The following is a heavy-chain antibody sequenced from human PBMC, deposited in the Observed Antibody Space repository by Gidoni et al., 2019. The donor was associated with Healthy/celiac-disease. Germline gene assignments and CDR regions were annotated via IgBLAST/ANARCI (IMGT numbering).Heavy chain of an antibody. J-gene: IGHJ4*02. CDR2: ISYDGSNK. CDR3: ARGGTTYYYDSSGYYEY. Sequence: QVQLVESGGGVVQPGRSLRLSCAASGFTFSSYAMHWVRQAPGKGLEWVAVISYDGSNKYSADSVKGRFTISRDNSKNTLYLQMNSLRAEDTAVYYCARGGTTYYYDSSGYYEYWGQGTLVTVSS. V-gene: IGHV3-30*01. D-gene: IGHD3-22*01. CDR1: GFTFSSYA.